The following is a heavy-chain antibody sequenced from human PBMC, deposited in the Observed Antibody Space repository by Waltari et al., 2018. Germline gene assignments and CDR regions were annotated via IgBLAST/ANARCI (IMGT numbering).Heavy chain of an antibody. CDR1: GGSFSGYY. Sequence: QVQLQQWGAGLLKPSETLSLTCAVYGGSFSGYYWSWIRQPPVKGLEWIGESNHSGSTNYNPSLKSRVTISVDTSKNQFSLKLSSVTAADTAVYYCAQNYQPQSAYFDYWGQGTLVTVSS. J-gene: IGHJ4*02. V-gene: IGHV4-34*01. CDR3: AQNYQPQSAYFDY. CDR2: SNHSGST. D-gene: IGHD1-7*01.